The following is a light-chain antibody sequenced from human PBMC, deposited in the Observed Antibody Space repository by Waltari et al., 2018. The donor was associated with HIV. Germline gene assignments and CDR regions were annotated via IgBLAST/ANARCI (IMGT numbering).Light chain of an antibody. CDR1: RIGTKS. CDR2: YDS. J-gene: IGLJ2*01. Sequence: YVLTQPPSVSVAQGKTATITCEGDRIGTKSVHWYQQNSGQAPQFIIYYDSDRPSGIAERFSGSNSGSAATLTISRVEDGDEADYYCEVWDETRNRVVFGGGTKLFAL. CDR3: EVWDETRNRVV. V-gene: IGLV3-21*04.